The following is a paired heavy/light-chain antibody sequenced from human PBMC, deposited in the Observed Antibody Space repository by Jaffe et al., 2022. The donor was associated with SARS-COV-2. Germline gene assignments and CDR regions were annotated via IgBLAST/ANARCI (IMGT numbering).Heavy chain of an antibody. CDR3: ARVGEPGSGWYLGVAGMDV. D-gene: IGHD6-19*01. V-gene: IGHV4-4*02. Sequence: QVQLQESGPGLVKPSGTLSLTCAVSGGSISSSNWWSWVRQPPGKGLEWIGEIYHSGSTNYNPSLKSRVTISVDKSKNQFSLKLSSVTAADTAVYYCARVGEPGSGWYLGVAGMDVWGQGTTVTVSS. CDR2: IYHSGST. J-gene: IGHJ6*02. CDR1: GGSISSSNW.
Light chain of an antibody. V-gene: IGKV1D-8*01. CDR3: QQYYSFPRT. Sequence: VIWMTQSPSLLSASTGDRVTISCRMSQGISSYLAWYQQKPGKAPELLIYAASTLQSGVPSRFSGSGSGTDFTLTISCLQSEDFATYYCQQYYSFPRTFGQGTKLEIK. CDR2: AAS. CDR1: QGISSY. J-gene: IGKJ2*01.